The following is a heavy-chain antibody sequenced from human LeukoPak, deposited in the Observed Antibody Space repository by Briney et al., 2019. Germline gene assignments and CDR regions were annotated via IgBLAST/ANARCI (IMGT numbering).Heavy chain of an antibody. J-gene: IGHJ4*02. CDR1: GFTFSSYA. Sequence: GGSLRLSCAASGFTFSSYAMSWVRQAPGKGLEWVSAISGSGGSTYYADSVKGRFTISRDNSKNTLYLQMNSLRAEDTAVYYCAKSLYGGPQRGSDYWGQGTLVTVSS. CDR2: ISGSGGST. V-gene: IGHV3-23*01. CDR3: AKSLYGGPQRGSDY. D-gene: IGHD4-23*01.